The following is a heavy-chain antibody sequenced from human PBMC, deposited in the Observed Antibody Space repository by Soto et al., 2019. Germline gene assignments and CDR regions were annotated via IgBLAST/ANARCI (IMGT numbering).Heavy chain of an antibody. D-gene: IGHD2-8*01. CDR1: GFTFSNYA. CDR2: ISDSGAGT. V-gene: IGHV3-23*01. Sequence: PGGSLRLSCVASGFTFSNYAMSWVRQAPGKGLEWVSGISDSGAGTYYADSVKGRFTISRDSSMNTVYLQMNSLRAEDTAIYYCARDLPPFCDNGICYIDQCGQGTRVTVSS. J-gene: IGHJ4*02. CDR3: ARDLPPFCDNGICYIDQ.